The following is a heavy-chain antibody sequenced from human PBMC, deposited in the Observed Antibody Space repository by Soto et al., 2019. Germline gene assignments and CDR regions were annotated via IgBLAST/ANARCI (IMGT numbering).Heavy chain of an antibody. CDR1: GFTFTRHS. D-gene: IGHD3-9*01. J-gene: IGHJ3*02. CDR3: ARGSGTGTGDALDI. CDR2: ISGNGTFI. Sequence: EVQLVESGGGLVKPGGSLRLSCAASGFTFTRHSMNWVRQAPGKGLEWVSCISGNGTFIYYSDSVKGRFTISRDDAKTSQYLQMNSLTAEATAVYYCARGSGTGTGDALDIWGPGTMVTVSS. V-gene: IGHV3-21*06.